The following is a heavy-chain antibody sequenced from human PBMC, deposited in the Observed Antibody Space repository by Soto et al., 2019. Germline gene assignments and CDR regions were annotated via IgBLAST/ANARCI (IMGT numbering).Heavy chain of an antibody. D-gene: IGHD1-7*01. CDR1: GFTFSSYG. V-gene: IGHV3-30*18. Sequence: PGGSLRLSCAASGFTFSSYGMHWVRQAPGKGLEWVSVISYDGSNKYYAYSVKGRFTISRDNSKNTLYLQMNSLRAEDTAVYYCAKRITGTKFYYYGMDVWGQGTTVTVSS. CDR3: AKRITGTKFYYYGMDV. CDR2: ISYDGSNK. J-gene: IGHJ6*02.